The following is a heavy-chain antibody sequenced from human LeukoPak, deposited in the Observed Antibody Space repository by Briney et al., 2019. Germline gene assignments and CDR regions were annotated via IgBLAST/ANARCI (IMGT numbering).Heavy chain of an antibody. J-gene: IGHJ6*03. CDR3: AKVLRSSWATYYYYMDV. CDR1: GFTFGDYA. Sequence: HPGGSLRLSCTASGFTFGDYAMSWFRQAPGKGLEWVSGISGNGGSTHYADSVEGRFTISRDNSKNTLYLQMNSLRAEDTAIYYCAKVLRSSWATYYYYMDVWGKGTTVTVSS. D-gene: IGHD2-15*01. CDR2: ISGNGGST. V-gene: IGHV3-23*01.